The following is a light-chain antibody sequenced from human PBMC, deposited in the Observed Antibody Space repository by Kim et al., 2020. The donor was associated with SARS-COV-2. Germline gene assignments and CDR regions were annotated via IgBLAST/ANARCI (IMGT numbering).Light chain of an antibody. Sequence: SVKLTCTLSRGHSNFAIAWLQQQAEKGPRYLMKLSSDGSHTRGDGIPARFSGSSSGAERYLTISSLQSEDEADYYCQTWDSGIRVFGGGTQLTVL. CDR1: RGHSNFA. J-gene: IGLJ3*02. CDR3: QTWDSGIRV. V-gene: IGLV4-69*01. CDR2: LSSDGSH.